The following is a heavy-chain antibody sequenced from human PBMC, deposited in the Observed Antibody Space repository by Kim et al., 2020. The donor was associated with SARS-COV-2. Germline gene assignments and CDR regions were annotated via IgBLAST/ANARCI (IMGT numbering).Heavy chain of an antibody. V-gene: IGHV1-24*01. Sequence: ASVKVSCKVSGYTLTELSMHWVRQAPGKGLEWMGGFDPEDGETIYAQKFQGRVTMTEDTSTDTAYMELSSLRSEDTAVYYCATDFGRIAAAGYYYYGMDVWGQGTTVTVSS. J-gene: IGHJ6*02. CDR2: FDPEDGET. D-gene: IGHD6-13*01. CDR1: GYTLTELS. CDR3: ATDFGRIAAAGYYYYGMDV.